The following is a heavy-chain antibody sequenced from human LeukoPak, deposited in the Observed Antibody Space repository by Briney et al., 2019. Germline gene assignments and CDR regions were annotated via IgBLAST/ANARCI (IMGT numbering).Heavy chain of an antibody. CDR1: GYTFTSYA. CDR2: INTNTGNP. D-gene: IGHD2-15*01. J-gene: IGHJ4*02. V-gene: IGHV7-4-1*01. Sequence: ASVKVSCKASGYTFTSYAMNWVRQAPGQGLEWMGWINTNTGNPTYAQGFTGRFVFSLDTSVSTAYLQIGSLKAEDTAVYYCARGYCSGGTCPTFIDYWGQGTLVTVSS. CDR3: ARGYCSGGTCPTFIDY.